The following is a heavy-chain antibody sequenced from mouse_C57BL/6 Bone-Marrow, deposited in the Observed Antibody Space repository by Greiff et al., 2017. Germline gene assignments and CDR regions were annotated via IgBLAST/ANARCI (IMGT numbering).Heavy chain of an antibody. V-gene: IGHV5-4*03. CDR2: ISDGGRYT. J-gene: IGHJ3*01. Sequence: EVMLVESGGGLVKPGGSLKLSCAASGFTFSSYAMSWVRQTPEKRLEWVATISDGGRYTYYPDNVKGRFTISRDNAKNNLYLQMSHLKSEDTAMYYCARNLFAYWGQGTLVTVSA. CDR3: ARNLFAY. CDR1: GFTFSSYA.